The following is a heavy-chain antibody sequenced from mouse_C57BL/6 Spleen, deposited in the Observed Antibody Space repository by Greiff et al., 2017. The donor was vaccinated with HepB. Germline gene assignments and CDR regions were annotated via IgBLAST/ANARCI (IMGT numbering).Heavy chain of an antibody. CDR2: IYPGNSDT. V-gene: IGHV1-5*01. Sequence: EVQLQQSGTVLARPGASVKMSCKTSGYTFTSYWMHWVKQRPGQGLEWIGAIYPGNSDTSYNQKFKGKAKLTAVTSASTAYMELSSLTNEDSAVYYCTRNVYGSSPYFDYWGQGTTLTVSS. D-gene: IGHD1-1*01. CDR3: TRNVYGSSPYFDY. J-gene: IGHJ2*01. CDR1: GYTFTSYW.